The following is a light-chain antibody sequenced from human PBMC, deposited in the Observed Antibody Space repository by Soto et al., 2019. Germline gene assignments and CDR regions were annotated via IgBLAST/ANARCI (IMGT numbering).Light chain of an antibody. Sequence: DIQMTQSPSTLSASVGDRVTITCRASQSISTWLAWYQQKPGKAPKLLIYKASSLEGGVPSRFSVSGSGTEFNITVSSLQPNDFATYYYQQYNIYPLTFGGGTTVEIK. CDR1: QSISTW. V-gene: IGKV1-5*03. CDR2: KAS. CDR3: QQYNIYPLT. J-gene: IGKJ4*01.